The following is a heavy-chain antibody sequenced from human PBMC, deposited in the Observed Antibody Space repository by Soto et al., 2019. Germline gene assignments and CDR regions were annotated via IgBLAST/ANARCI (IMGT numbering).Heavy chain of an antibody. CDR2: IWVDGSNK. CDR1: GFPLSSYG. J-gene: IGHJ3*02. V-gene: IGHV3-33*01. CDR3: ERDGPLGHCIRDKCYQAFDI. D-gene: IGHD2-15*01. Sequence: QLQLVESGGDVVQPGRALRLSCAASGFPLSSYGMHWVRQAPGKGLEWVALIWVDGSNKDYAESVKGRFTISRANSQNKLYLQMHSLGAEDKAGDHGERDGPLGHCIRDKCYQAFDIWGQGTMVTVSS.